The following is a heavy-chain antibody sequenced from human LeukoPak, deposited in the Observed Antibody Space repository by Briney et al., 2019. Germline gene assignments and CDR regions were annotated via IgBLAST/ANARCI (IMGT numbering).Heavy chain of an antibody. CDR2: IYYSGST. D-gene: IGHD3-16*02. J-gene: IGHJ3*02. V-gene: IGHV4-59*01. CDR1: GGSISSYY. Sequence: PSETLSLTCTVSGGSISSYYWSWIRQPPGKGLEWIGYIYYSGSTNYNPSLKSRVTISVDTSKNQFSLKLSSVTAADTAVYYCARDGVWGSYRPGAFDIWGQGTMVTVSS. CDR3: ARDGVWGSYRPGAFDI.